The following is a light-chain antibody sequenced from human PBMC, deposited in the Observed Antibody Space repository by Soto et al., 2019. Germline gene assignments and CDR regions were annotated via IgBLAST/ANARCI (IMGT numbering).Light chain of an antibody. J-gene: IGKJ1*01. CDR3: QQYGSSPWT. CDR1: QSVSSSY. Sequence: EIGLTQSPGTLELSPGERATLSCRASQSVSSSYLAWYQQKPGQAPRLLIYGASSRATGIPDRFSGSGSGTDFTLTISRLEPEDFAVYYCQQYGSSPWTFGQGTNVELK. V-gene: IGKV3-20*01. CDR2: GAS.